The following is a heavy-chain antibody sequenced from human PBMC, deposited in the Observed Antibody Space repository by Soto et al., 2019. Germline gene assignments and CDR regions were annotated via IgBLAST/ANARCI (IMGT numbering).Heavy chain of an antibody. V-gene: IGHV1-18*01. CDR1: GYTFTSYG. J-gene: IGHJ5*02. CDR2: ISAYNGNT. CDR3: ARDGVGYCISTSCLNWFDP. D-gene: IGHD2-2*03. Sequence: QVQLVQSGAEVKKPGASVKVSCKASGYTFTSYGISWVRQAPGQGLEWMGWISAYNGNTNYAQKLQGRVTMTTDTSTSTAYMELRSLRSDETAVYYCARDGVGYCISTSCLNWFDPWGQGTLVTVSS.